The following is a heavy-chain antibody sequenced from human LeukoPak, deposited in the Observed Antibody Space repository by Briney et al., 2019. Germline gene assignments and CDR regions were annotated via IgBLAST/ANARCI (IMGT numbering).Heavy chain of an antibody. CDR2: ISASGGTT. J-gene: IGHJ4*02. CDR3: ARAGTRFDY. CDR1: EITYSRYV. V-gene: IGHV3-48*02. D-gene: IGHD1-1*01. Sequence: GGSLRLSCTSSEITYSRYVMGWLRQAPGKGPEWVSTISASGGTTYYADSVKGRFTISRDNAKNSLYLQMNSLRDEDTAVYYCARAGTRFDYWGQGTLVTVSS.